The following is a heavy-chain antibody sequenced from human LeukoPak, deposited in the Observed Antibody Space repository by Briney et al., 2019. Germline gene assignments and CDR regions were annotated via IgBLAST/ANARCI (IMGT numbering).Heavy chain of an antibody. D-gene: IGHD3-16*02. CDR3: ARGLITDWGSYRSDVNNWFDP. Sequence: ASVKVSCKASGYTFTSYGISWVRQAPAQGLEWMGWISAYNGNTNYAQKLQGRVTMTTDTSTSTAYMELRSLRSDDTAVYYCARGLITDWGSYRSDVNNWFDPWGQGTLVTVSS. CDR1: GYTFTSYG. J-gene: IGHJ5*02. V-gene: IGHV1-18*01. CDR2: ISAYNGNT.